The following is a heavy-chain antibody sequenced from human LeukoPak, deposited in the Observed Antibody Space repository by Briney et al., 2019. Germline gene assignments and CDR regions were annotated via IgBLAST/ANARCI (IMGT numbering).Heavy chain of an antibody. V-gene: IGHV3-30*09. J-gene: IGHJ6*02. CDR1: GFTFSSYA. Sequence: GGSLRLSCAASGFTFSSYAMHWVRQAPGKGLEWVAVISYDGSNKYYADSVKGRFAVSRDNSKNTLYLQMNSLKAEDTALYYCARDSGYTNGHGMDVWGQGTTVTVSS. CDR3: ARDSGYTNGHGMDV. CDR2: ISYDGSNK. D-gene: IGHD2-15*01.